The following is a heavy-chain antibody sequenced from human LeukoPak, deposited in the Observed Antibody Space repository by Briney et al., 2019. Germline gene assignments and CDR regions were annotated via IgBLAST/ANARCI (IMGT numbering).Heavy chain of an antibody. CDR2: IYYSGST. D-gene: IGHD6-13*01. J-gene: IGHJ4*02. CDR1: GGSISSSSYY. V-gene: IGHV4-39*01. CDR3: ARQGYGDSSSWFYFDY. Sequence: PSETLSLTCTVSGGSISSSSYYWGWIRQPPGKGLEWIGSIYYSGSTYYNPSLKSRVTISVDTSKNQFPLKLSSVTAADTAVYYCARQGYGDSSSWFYFDYWGQGTLVTVSS.